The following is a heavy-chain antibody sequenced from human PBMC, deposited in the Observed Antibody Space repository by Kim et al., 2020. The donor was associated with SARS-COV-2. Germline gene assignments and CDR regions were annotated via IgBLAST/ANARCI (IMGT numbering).Heavy chain of an antibody. J-gene: IGHJ4*02. Sequence: SETLSLTCAVYGGSFSGYYWSWIRQPPGKGLEWIAEINHSGSTNYNPSLKSRVTISVDTSKNQFSLKLSSVTAADTAVYYCARVATTSFDYWGQGTLVTVSS. CDR2: INHSGST. V-gene: IGHV4-34*01. CDR3: ARVATTSFDY. D-gene: IGHD5-12*01. CDR1: GGSFSGYY.